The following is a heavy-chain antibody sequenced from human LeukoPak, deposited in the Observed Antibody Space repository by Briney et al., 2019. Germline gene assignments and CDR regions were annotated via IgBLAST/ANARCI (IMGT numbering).Heavy chain of an antibody. J-gene: IGHJ4*02. CDR3: ARCKGRRGWYLCYYFDY. V-gene: IGHV5-51*01. CDR2: IYPGDSDT. CDR1: GYSFTSYW. D-gene: IGHD6-19*01. Sequence: GESLKISCKGSGYSFTSYWIGWGRQMPGKGLEWMGIIYPGDSDTRYSPSFQGEVTISADKSISTAYLPWSSLKASDTAMYYCARCKGRRGWYLCYYFDYWGQGTLVTVSS.